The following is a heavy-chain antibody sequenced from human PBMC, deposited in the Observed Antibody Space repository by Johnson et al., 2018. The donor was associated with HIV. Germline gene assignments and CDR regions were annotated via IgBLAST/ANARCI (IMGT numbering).Heavy chain of an antibody. CDR2: ISYDGSNK. J-gene: IGHJ3*02. CDR3: ARERDYDSSGSHAFDI. CDR1: GFTFSSYA. D-gene: IGHD3-22*01. V-gene: IGHV3-30*04. Sequence: QVLLVESGGGVVQPGRSLRLSCAASGFTFSSYAMHWVRQAPGKGLEWVAVISYDGSNKYYADSVKGRFTISRDNSKNTLYLQMNSLRAEDTAVYYCARERDYDSSGSHAFDIWGQGTMVTVSS.